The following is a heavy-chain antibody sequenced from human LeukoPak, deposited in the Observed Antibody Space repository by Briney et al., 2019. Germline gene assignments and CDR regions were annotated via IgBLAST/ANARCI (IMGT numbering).Heavy chain of an antibody. CDR3: ARPPGIAAAWFDP. D-gene: IGHD6-13*01. J-gene: IGHJ5*02. Sequence: SETLSLTCSVSGDSISTSSSYWGWIRQPPGEGLEWIGSIYYSGSTYYNTSLKSRVTISVDTSKDQFSLKLTSVTAADTAVYYCARPPGIAAAWFDPWGQGTLVTVSS. CDR1: GDSISTSSSY. V-gene: IGHV4-39*01. CDR2: IYYSGST.